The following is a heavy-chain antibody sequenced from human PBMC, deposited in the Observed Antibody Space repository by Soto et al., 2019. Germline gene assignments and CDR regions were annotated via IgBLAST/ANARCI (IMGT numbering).Heavy chain of an antibody. CDR1: GYNFTQYT. D-gene: IGHD2-2*01. V-gene: IGHV1-3*01. Sequence: ASVNVSCKASGYNFTQYTIHWVRQAPGQRLEWMGWITAGDGKTQYSKKFQTRVTIRSDVSATTVYMDLNSLRSEDTAVYYCARDLYSSSFFWFDAWGRGTLVTVSS. CDR3: ARDLYSSSFFWFDA. CDR2: ITAGDGKT. J-gene: IGHJ5*02.